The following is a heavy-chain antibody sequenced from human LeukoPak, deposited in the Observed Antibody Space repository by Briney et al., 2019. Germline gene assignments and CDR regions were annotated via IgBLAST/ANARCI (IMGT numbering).Heavy chain of an antibody. CDR2: INHSGST. Sequence: SETLSLTCAVYGGSFSGYYWSWIRQPPGKGLEWIGEINHSGSTNYNPSLKSRVTISVDTSKNQFSLKLSSVTAADTAVYYCARGRKGNWNYLWPSASNYYYYMDVWGKGTTVTVSS. CDR3: ARGRKGNWNYLWPSASNYYYYMDV. V-gene: IGHV4-34*01. J-gene: IGHJ6*03. D-gene: IGHD1-7*01. CDR1: GGSFSGYY.